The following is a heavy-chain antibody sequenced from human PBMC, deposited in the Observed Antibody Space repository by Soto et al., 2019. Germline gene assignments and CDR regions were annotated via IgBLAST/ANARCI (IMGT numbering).Heavy chain of an antibody. CDR2: IWYDGSNN. D-gene: IGHD6-19*01. Sequence: GRSLRLSCAASGFTFSSYGMHWVRQAPGKGVEWVAVIWYDGSNNYYADSVKGRFTISRDNSKNTLYLQMNSLRAEDTAVYYCARVFEVRVAGTPNPAFDIWGQGTMVTVSS. V-gene: IGHV3-33*01. CDR1: GFTFSSYG. CDR3: ARVFEVRVAGTPNPAFDI. J-gene: IGHJ3*02.